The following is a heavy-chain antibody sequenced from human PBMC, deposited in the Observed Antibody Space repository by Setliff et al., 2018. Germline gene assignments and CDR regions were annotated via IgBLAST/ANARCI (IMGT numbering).Heavy chain of an antibody. CDR2: ISPHTGNT. V-gene: IGHV1-18*01. CDR3: ERLVRYCTTTTCQRTSGDDF. CDR1: GYSFTDYG. J-gene: IGHJ4*02. D-gene: IGHD2-2*01. Sequence: ASVKVSCKTSGYSFTDYGIAWVRQAPGQGLEWMGWISPHTGNTFYAPQFQGRVIMTTDTSTNTAYMDLRSLRSDDTAVYYCERLVRYCTTTTCQRTSGDDFWGQGTLVTVSS.